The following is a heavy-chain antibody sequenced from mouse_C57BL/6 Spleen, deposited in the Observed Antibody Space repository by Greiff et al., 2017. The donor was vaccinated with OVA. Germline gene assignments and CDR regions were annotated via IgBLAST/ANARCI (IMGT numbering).Heavy chain of an antibody. J-gene: IGHJ4*01. CDR1: GYTFTSYG. CDR3: ARYYYGSSYDAMDY. D-gene: IGHD1-1*01. Sequence: VQLVESGAELARPGASVKLSCKASGYTFTSYGISWVKQRTGQGLEWIGEIYPRSGNTYYNEKFKGKATLTADKSSSTAYMELRSLTSEDSAVYFCARYYYGSSYDAMDYWGQGTSVTVSS. CDR2: IYPRSGNT. V-gene: IGHV1-81*01.